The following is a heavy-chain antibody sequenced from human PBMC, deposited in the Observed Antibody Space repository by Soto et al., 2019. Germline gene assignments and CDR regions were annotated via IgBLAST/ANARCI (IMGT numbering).Heavy chain of an antibody. CDR1: GFTFSSYW. D-gene: IGHD3-10*01. V-gene: IGHV3-7*05. Sequence: EVQLVESGGGLVQPGGSLRLSCVASGFTFSSYWMNWVRQAPGKGLEWVAKINEDGSEKYYVDSVKGRFTISRDNAKNSLYLQMSSLRAEDTAVYYCAREHYGFAYWGQGTLVTVSS. CDR2: INEDGSEK. J-gene: IGHJ4*02. CDR3: AREHYGFAY.